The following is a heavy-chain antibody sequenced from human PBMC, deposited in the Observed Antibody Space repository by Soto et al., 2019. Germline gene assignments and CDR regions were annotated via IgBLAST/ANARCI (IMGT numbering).Heavy chain of an antibody. CDR2: FDPEDGET. J-gene: IGHJ4*02. V-gene: IGHV1-24*01. CDR3: ATGRHYYDSSGYHYRDY. Sequence: ASVNVSCKVSGYTLTELSMHWVRQAPGKGLEWMGGFDPEDGETIYAQKFQGRVTMTEDTSTDTAYMELSSLRSEDTAVYYCATGRHYYDSSGYHYRDYWGQGTLVTVSS. CDR1: GYTLTELS. D-gene: IGHD3-22*01.